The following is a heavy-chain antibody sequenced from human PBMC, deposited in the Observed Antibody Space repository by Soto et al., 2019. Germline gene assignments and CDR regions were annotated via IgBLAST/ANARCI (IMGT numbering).Heavy chain of an antibody. V-gene: IGHV4-59*01. CDR1: GGSISSYD. D-gene: IGHD5-12*01. J-gene: IGHJ4*02. CDR2: IYYSGSP. Sequence: SETLSLTCTVSGGSISSYDWTWIRQPPGKGLEWIGYIYYSGSPNYNPSLKSRVTISVDTSKNQFSLKLSSVTAADTAVYYCARNRDGYNPYCFDYWGQGTLLTVSS. CDR3: ARNRDGYNPYCFDY.